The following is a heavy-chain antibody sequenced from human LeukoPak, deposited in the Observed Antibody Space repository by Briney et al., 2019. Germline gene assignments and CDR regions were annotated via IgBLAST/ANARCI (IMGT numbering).Heavy chain of an antibody. V-gene: IGHV3-11*01. J-gene: IGHJ4*02. CDR3: AREGYDSSGYYASAADY. Sequence: TGGSLRLSCAGSGFTFSDYNLSWIRQAPGKGLQWLSHISNSGSTTSYADSVRGRFTVSRDNAKNSLYLQMNSLRAEDTAVYYCAREGYDSSGYYASAADYWGQGTLVTVSS. CDR2: ISNSGSTT. D-gene: IGHD3-22*01. CDR1: GFTFSDYN.